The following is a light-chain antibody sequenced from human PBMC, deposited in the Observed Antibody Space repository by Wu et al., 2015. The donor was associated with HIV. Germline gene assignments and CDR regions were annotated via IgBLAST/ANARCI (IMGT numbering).Light chain of an antibody. J-gene: IGKJ4*01. CDR2: DAS. Sequence: DVQMTQSPASLSASVGDRVTITCQANQDIHTSLNWYQHRSGQAPKLMIYDASNLEAGVPSRFSGIGSGINFMFMINNLQPEDVGTYYCQHYDDLSRSALTFGG. CDR1: QDIHTS. CDR3: QHYDDLSRSALT. V-gene: IGKV1-33*01.